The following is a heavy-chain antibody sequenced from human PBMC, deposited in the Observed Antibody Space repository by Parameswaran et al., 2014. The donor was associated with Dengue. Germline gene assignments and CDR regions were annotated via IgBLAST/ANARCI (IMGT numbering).Heavy chain of an antibody. CDR2: IYYSGST. J-gene: IGHJ4*02. Sequence: RWIRQPPGKGLEWIGYIYYSGSTYYNPSLKSRVTISVDTSKNQFSLKLSSVTAADTAVYYCARTARPFFDYWGQGTLVTVSS. V-gene: IGHV4-30-4*01. CDR3: ARTARPFFDY.